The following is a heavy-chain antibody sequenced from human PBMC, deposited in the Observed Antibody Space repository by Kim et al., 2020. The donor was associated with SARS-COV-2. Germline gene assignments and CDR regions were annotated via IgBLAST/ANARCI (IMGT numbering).Heavy chain of an antibody. V-gene: IGHV3-30*01. CDR3: ARVGGIAAAGFDY. D-gene: IGHD6-13*01. Sequence: YYAASVKGRFTISRYNSKNTLYLQMNSLRAEDTAVYYCARVGGIAAAGFDYWGQGTLVTVSS. J-gene: IGHJ4*02.